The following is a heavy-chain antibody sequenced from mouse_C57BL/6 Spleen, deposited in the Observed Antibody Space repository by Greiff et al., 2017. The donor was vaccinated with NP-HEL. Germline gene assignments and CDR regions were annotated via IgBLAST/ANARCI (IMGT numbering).Heavy chain of an antibody. CDR2: IYPGSGST. CDR3: AREYYSNVYAMDY. CDR1: GYTFTSYW. V-gene: IGHV1-55*01. Sequence: VQLQQPGAELVKPGASVKMSCKASGYTFTSYWITWVKQRPGQGLEWIGDIYPGSGSTNYNEKFKSKATLTVDTSSSTAYMQLSSLTSEDSAVYYCAREYYSNVYAMDYWGQGTSVTVSS. J-gene: IGHJ4*01. D-gene: IGHD2-5*01.